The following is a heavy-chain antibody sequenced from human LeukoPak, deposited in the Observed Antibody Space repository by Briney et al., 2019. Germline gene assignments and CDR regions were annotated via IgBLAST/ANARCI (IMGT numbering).Heavy chain of an antibody. CDR2: VFYNGAT. CDR3: AREPGYYDSSGYYHFDAFDI. J-gene: IGHJ3*02. D-gene: IGHD3-22*01. Sequence: SETLSLTCIVSGGSISSSIYYWAWVRQPPGKGLEWIGTVFYNGATQYSPSLRSRVTISIDTSTNQFSLKLSSVTAADTAVYYCAREPGYYDSSGYYHFDAFDIWGQGTMVTVSS. V-gene: IGHV4-39*07. CDR1: GGSISSSIYY.